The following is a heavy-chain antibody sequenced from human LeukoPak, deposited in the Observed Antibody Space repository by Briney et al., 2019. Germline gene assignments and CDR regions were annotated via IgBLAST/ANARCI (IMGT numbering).Heavy chain of an antibody. V-gene: IGHV3-21*01. CDR1: GFTFSSYS. CDR3: ARDSYYYGSGSYYEYYFDY. CDR2: ICSSSSYI. D-gene: IGHD3-10*01. J-gene: IGHJ4*02. Sequence: PGGSLRLSCAASGFTFSSYSMNWVRQAPGKGLEWVSSICSSSSYIYYADSVKGRFTISRDNAKNSLYLQMNSLRAEDTAVYYCARDSYYYGSGSYYEYYFDYWGQGTLVTVSS.